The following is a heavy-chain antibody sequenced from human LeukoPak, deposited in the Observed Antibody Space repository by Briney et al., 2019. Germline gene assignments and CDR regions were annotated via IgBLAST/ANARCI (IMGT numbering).Heavy chain of an antibody. Sequence: GGSLRLSCAASGFTFDDYAMHWVRQAPGKGLEWVSLISWDGGSTYYADSVKGRFTISRDNSKNSLYLQMNSLRAEDTALYYCAKGGYDFWSGYRRYCYYYYYMDVWGKGTTVTVSS. D-gene: IGHD3-3*01. CDR1: GFTFDDYA. CDR3: AKGGYDFWSGYRRYCYYYYYMDV. J-gene: IGHJ6*03. V-gene: IGHV3-43D*04. CDR2: ISWDGGST.